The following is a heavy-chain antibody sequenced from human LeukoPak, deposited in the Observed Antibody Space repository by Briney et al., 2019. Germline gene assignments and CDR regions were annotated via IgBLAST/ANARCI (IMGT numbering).Heavy chain of an antibody. CDR1: GFTFSSYG. CDR3: ARDISMVRGVVITNHFDY. CDR2: ISSSSYS. V-gene: IGHV3-21*05. Sequence: PGGSLRLSCAASGFTFSSYGMHWVRQAPGKGLEWVSYISSSSYSVYADSVRGRFTISRDNAKNSLYLQMNSLRAEDTAVYYCARDISMVRGVVITNHFDYWGQGTPVTVSS. J-gene: IGHJ4*02. D-gene: IGHD3-10*01.